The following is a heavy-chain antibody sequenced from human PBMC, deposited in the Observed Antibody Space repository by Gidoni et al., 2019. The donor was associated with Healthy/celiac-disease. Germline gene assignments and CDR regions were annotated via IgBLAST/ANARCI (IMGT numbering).Heavy chain of an antibody. CDR2: FNHSGST. Sequence: VQLQKWSAGVLKPSETLSLTCAVSGGSFSGYYWSWSRHPPATGLEWVGEFNHSGSTNYNPSLKSRVTISVDTSKTQFSLKLSSVTASDTAVYYCARGRYNPHRNIVVVPAAIFDYGGQGTLVTVSS. D-gene: IGHD2-2*01. J-gene: IGHJ4*02. V-gene: IGHV4-34*01. CDR1: GGSFSGYY. CDR3: ARGRYNPHRNIVVVPAAIFDY.